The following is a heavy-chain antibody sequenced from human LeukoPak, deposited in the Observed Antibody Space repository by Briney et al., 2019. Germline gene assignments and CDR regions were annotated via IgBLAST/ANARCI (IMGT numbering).Heavy chain of an antibody. CDR3: ARGFYDSSGYPTPSDY. CDR2: ISAYNGNT. CDR1: GYTFTSYG. Sequence: ASVKVSCKASGYTFTSYGISWVRQAPGQGLEWMGWISAYNGNTNYAQKLQDRVTMTTDTSTSTAYMELRSLRSDDTAMYYCARGFYDSSGYPTPSDYWGQGTLVTVSS. D-gene: IGHD3-22*01. J-gene: IGHJ4*02. V-gene: IGHV1-18*01.